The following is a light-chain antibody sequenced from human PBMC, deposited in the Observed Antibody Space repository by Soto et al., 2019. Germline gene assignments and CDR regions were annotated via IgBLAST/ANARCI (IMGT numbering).Light chain of an antibody. CDR1: SSDVGGYNL. V-gene: IGLV2-23*03. Sequence: QSVMTQPASVSGSPGQSITISCSGTSSDVGGYNLVSWYQQHPGKAPKVIISEGSQRPSGVSNRFSGSKSGNTASLTISGLQAEDEADYYCCSYAGYSSFGFGSGTKVTVL. CDR3: CSYAGYSSFG. CDR2: EGS. J-gene: IGLJ1*01.